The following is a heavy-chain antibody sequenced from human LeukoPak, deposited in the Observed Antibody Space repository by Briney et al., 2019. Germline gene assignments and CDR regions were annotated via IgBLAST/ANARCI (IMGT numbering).Heavy chain of an antibody. J-gene: IGHJ4*02. CDR3: ARDRPYLADY. D-gene: IGHD2-2*01. Sequence: SVKVSCKASGGTFSSYAISWVRQAPGQGLEWMGRIIPILGIANYAQKFPGRVTITADKSTSTAYMELSSLRSEGTAVYYCARDRPYLADYWGQGTLVTVSS. CDR1: GGTFSSYA. V-gene: IGHV1-69*04. CDR2: IIPILGIA.